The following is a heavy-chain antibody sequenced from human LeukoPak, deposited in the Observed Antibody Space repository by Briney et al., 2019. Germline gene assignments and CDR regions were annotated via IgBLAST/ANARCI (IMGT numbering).Heavy chain of an antibody. CDR2: ISGSGSTI. V-gene: IGHV3-48*03. Sequence: GGSLRLSCAASGFTFSSYEMNWVRQAPGKGLEWVSYISGSGSTIYYADSVKGRFTISRDNAKNSLYLQMNSLRAEDTAVYYCARDLYSSSWYRGYYYYYGMDVWGQGTTVTISS. J-gene: IGHJ6*02. D-gene: IGHD6-13*01. CDR3: ARDLYSSSWYRGYYYYYGMDV. CDR1: GFTFSSYE.